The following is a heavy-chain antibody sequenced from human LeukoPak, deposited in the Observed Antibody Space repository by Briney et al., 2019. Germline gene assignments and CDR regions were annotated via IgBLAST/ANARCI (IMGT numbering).Heavy chain of an antibody. CDR3: ASRFPGYSSSWYWGWNDVFDI. CDR1: GGTFSIYV. D-gene: IGHD6-13*01. Sequence: VASVKVSCTASGGTFSIYVISWVRQAPGQGLEWRGGIIPILGTTNYAQKFQGRVTMTRDMSTSTVYIELSSLRSEDTAVYYCASRFPGYSSSWYWGWNDVFDIWGQGTMVTVSS. J-gene: IGHJ3*02. CDR2: IIPILGTT. V-gene: IGHV1-69*10.